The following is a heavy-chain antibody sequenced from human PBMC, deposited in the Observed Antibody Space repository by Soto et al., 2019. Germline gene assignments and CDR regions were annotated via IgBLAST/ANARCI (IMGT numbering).Heavy chain of an antibody. J-gene: IGHJ4*02. Sequence: QAQLVESGGGVVQPGRSLRLSCAASGFTFSSYGMHWVRQAPGKGLEWVAVIWYDGSNKYYADSVKGRFTISRDNSKNTLYLQMNSLRAEDTAVYYCARDEWGSGSLDYWGQGTLVTVSS. D-gene: IGHD3-10*01. V-gene: IGHV3-33*01. CDR2: IWYDGSNK. CDR3: ARDEWGSGSLDY. CDR1: GFTFSSYG.